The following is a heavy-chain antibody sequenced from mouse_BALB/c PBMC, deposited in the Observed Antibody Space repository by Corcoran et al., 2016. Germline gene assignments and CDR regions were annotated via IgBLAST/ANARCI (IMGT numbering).Heavy chain of an antibody. D-gene: IGHD3-1*01. CDR1: GYTFTSYV. CDR3: ARSLSSGYSWFAY. J-gene: IGHJ3*01. CDR2: INPYNDGT. V-gene: IGHV1S136*01. Sequence: EVQLQQSGPELVKPGASVKMSCKASGYTFTSYVMHWVKQKPGQGLEWIGYINPYNDGTKYNEKFKGKATLTSDKSSSTAYMELSSLTSEDSAVYDCARSLSSGYSWFAYWGQGTLVTVSA.